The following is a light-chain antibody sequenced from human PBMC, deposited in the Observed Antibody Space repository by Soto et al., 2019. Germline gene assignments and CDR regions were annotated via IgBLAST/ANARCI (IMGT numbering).Light chain of an antibody. CDR3: AVWHDSLSGLV. J-gene: IGLJ1*01. CDR2: NND. CDR1: GSNVGASYD. Sequence: QSVLTQPPSVSGAPGQTITMSCTGSGSNVGASYDVHWYQVLPGAGPRLLIYNNDQRPSGVPDRFSGSKSGTSASLAISGLRSEDEADYFCAVWHDSLSGLVFGTRTKLTVL. V-gene: IGLV1-47*02.